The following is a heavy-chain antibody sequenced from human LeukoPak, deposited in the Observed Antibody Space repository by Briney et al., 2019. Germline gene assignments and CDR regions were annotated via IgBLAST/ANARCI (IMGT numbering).Heavy chain of an antibody. D-gene: IGHD6-19*01. Sequence: TSETLSLTCTVSGGSISSYYWSWIRQPPGKGLEWIGYVYYSGRTNYNPSLKSRVTISVDTSKNQFSLKLSSVTAADTAVYYCARAQPKTYSSGWYALDYWGQGTLVTVSS. J-gene: IGHJ4*02. CDR2: VYYSGRT. CDR3: ARAQPKTYSSGWYALDY. V-gene: IGHV4-59*12. CDR1: GGSISSYY.